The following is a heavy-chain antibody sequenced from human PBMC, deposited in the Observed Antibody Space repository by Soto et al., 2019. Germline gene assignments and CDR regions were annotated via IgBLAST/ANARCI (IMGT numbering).Heavy chain of an antibody. J-gene: IGHJ4*02. CDR2: ISGNGGTT. CDR3: AKDRGGFTNGWEFFDS. Sequence: EVVLLESGGGLVQPGGSLRLSCEVSGFAFSFYSMSWVRQAPGKGLEWVASISGNGGTTYYAASGKGRFTFSRDNSKNTLYLQMNNLRGEDTPVYYCAKDRGGFTNGWEFFDSWGQGTLVTVSS. V-gene: IGHV3-23*01. D-gene: IGHD3-10*01. CDR1: GFAFSFYS.